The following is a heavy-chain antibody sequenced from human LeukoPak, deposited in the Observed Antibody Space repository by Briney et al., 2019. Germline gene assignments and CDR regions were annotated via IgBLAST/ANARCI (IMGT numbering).Heavy chain of an antibody. V-gene: IGHV4-39*01. D-gene: IGHD6-6*01. CDR1: GGSVSSSSSF. J-gene: IGHJ4*02. CDR3: ARHQFAAARLRALDY. Sequence: SETLSLTCTVSGGSVSSSSSFWGWIRQPPGKGLEWVGSMYYSGSTYYNPSLKSRVTISVDTSKNQFSLKLTSVTAADTAVCYCARHQFAAARLRALDYWGQGTLVTVSS. CDR2: MYYSGST.